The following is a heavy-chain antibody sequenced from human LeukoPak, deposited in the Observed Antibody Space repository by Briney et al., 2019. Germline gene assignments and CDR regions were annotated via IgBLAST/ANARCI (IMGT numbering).Heavy chain of an antibody. Sequence: ASVKVSCKASGYTFTKYAMNWVRQAPGQGLEWMGWINTKTGNPTYAQGFTGRFVFSLDTSVTTAYLQISSLKAEDTAVYYCARAYQPLGGLSFPDSWGQGTLVTVSS. D-gene: IGHD3-16*01. CDR1: GYTFTKYA. V-gene: IGHV7-4-1*02. CDR3: ARAYQPLGGLSFPDS. CDR2: INTKTGNP. J-gene: IGHJ5*01.